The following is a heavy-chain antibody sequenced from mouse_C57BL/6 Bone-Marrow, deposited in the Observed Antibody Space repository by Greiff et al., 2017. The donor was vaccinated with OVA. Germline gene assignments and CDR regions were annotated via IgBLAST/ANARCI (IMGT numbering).Heavy chain of an antibody. CDR1: GYTFTSYG. D-gene: IGHD1-1*01. CDR3: AREVITTVVEAMDY. CDR2: IYPRSGNT. Sequence: QVHVKQSGAELARPGASVKLSCKASGYTFTSYGISWVKQRTGQGLEWIGEIYPRSGNTYYNEKFKGKATLTADKSSSTAYMELRSLTSEDSAVYFCAREVITTVVEAMDYWGQGTSVTVSS. V-gene: IGHV1-81*01. J-gene: IGHJ4*01.